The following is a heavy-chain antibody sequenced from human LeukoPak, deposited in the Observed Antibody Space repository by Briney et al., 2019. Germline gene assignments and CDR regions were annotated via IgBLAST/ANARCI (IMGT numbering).Heavy chain of an antibody. J-gene: IGHJ6*02. Sequence: GRSLRLSCAASGFTFSSYDMDWVRQAPGKGLEWVAVISYDGSNKYYADSVKGRFTISRDNSKNTLYLQMNSLRAEDTAVYYCARVSGGWSFYYYYGMDVWGQGTTVTVSS. D-gene: IGHD6-19*01. CDR2: ISYDGSNK. V-gene: IGHV3-30-3*01. CDR3: ARVSGGWSFYYYYGMDV. CDR1: GFTFSSYD.